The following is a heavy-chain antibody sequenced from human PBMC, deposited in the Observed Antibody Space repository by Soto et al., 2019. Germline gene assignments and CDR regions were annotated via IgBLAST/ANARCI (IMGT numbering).Heavy chain of an antibody. Sequence: GRPVRNYCTAPGFTFRKKNMSWVRQAPGKGLEWVAVIWYDGSNKYYADAVKGRFTISRDNPKNTLYLQMNSLRAEDTAVYYCARVDATHYYFDYWGQGTLVTVSS. CDR3: ARVDATHYYFDY. CDR1: GFTFRKKN. D-gene: IGHD2-15*01. V-gene: IGHV3-33*08. CDR2: IWYDGSNK. J-gene: IGHJ4*02.